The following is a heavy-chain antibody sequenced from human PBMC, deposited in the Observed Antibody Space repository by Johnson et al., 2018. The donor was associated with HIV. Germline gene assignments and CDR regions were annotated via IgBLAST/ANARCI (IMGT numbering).Heavy chain of an antibody. CDR2: ISWNSGSI. D-gene: IGHD2-21*02. CDR1: GFTFDDYV. J-gene: IGHJ3*02. V-gene: IGHV3-9*01. CDR3: AKDRVVTNDAFDI. Sequence: VQLVESGGGLVQPGRSLRLSCAASGFTFDDYVMHWVRQAPGKGLEWVSGISWNSGSIGYADSVKGRFTISRDNAKNSLYLQMNSLRAEDTAVYYCAKDRVVTNDAFDIWGQGTMVTVSS.